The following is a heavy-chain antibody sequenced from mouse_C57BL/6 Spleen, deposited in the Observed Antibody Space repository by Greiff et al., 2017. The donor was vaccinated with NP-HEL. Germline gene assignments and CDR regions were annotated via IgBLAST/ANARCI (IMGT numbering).Heavy chain of an antibody. Sequence: VQLQQSGAELVRPGTSVKVSCKASGYAFTNYSIEWVKQRPGQGLEWIGVINPGSGGTHYNEKFKGTATLTADKSSSTAYMQLSSLTSEDSSFCFCARSDYYYYQFAYWGQGTLVTVSA. D-gene: IGHD1-1*01. CDR3: ARSDYYYYQFAY. J-gene: IGHJ3*01. CDR1: GYAFTNYS. CDR2: INPGSGGT. V-gene: IGHV1-54*01.